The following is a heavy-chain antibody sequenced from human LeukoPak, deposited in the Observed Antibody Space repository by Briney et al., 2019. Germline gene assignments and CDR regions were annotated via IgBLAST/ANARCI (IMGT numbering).Heavy chain of an antibody. CDR1: GDSISIDYN. J-gene: IGHJ4*02. V-gene: IGHV4-38-2*02. Sequence: SGTLSLTCTVSGDSISIDYNWGWVRPTPGGGLGGTASIYHSGTTDYTPSLQSRITMFMDTSKNQLSLRLRSLTAADTAVYYCAAKRAFYYFDSGGPGTLVTVSA. CDR2: IYHSGTT. CDR3: AAKRAFYYFDS.